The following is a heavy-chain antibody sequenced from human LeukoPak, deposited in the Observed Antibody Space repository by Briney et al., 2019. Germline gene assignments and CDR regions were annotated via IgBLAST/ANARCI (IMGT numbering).Heavy chain of an antibody. Sequence: ASVKVSCKASGYTFTSYDINWVRQATGQGLGWMGWMNPNSGNTGYAQKFQGRVTMTRNTSISTAYMELSSLRSEDTAVYYCARSRFVVVPAARLGSDYWGQGTLVTVSS. V-gene: IGHV1-8*02. CDR3: ARSRFVVVPAARLGSDY. D-gene: IGHD2-2*01. CDR2: MNPNSGNT. J-gene: IGHJ4*02. CDR1: GYTFTSYD.